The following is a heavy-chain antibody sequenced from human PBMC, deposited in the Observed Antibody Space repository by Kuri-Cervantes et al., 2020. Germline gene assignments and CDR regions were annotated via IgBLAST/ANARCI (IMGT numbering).Heavy chain of an antibody. D-gene: IGHD1-26*01. Sequence: ASVKVSCKASGYTFTSYGINWVRQAPGQGLEWMGWINPNSGGTNYAQKFQGRVTMTRDTSISTAYMELSRLRSDDTAVYYCARGVVGATGAFDIWGQGTMVTVSS. CDR2: INPNSGGT. CDR3: ARGVVGATGAFDI. V-gene: IGHV1-2*02. J-gene: IGHJ3*02. CDR1: GYTFTSYG.